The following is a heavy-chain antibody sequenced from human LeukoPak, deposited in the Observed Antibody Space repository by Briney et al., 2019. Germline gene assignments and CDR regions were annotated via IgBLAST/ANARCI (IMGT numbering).Heavy chain of an antibody. CDR3: ARGPSLDYYASSGYYLSAPTYYFDY. Sequence: PSETLSLICAVSGYSISSDYYWGWIRQPPGKRLEWIATIYHSGSIYNNPSLQSRVTMSIDTSKNQFSLSLRSVTAADTAVYYCARGPSLDYYASSGYYLSAPTYYFDYWGQGTLVTVSS. CDR2: IYHSGSI. J-gene: IGHJ4*02. CDR1: GYSISSDYY. V-gene: IGHV4-38-2*01. D-gene: IGHD3-22*01.